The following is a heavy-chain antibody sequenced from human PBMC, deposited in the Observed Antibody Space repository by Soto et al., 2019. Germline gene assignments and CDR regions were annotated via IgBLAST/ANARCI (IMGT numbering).Heavy chain of an antibody. CDR1: GFTFSSYA. Sequence: GGSLRLSCAACGFTFSSYAMHWVRQAPGKGLEWVAVISYDGSNKYYADSVKGRFTISRDNCKNTLYLQMNSLRAEDTAVYYCARDRTSSGWYGYGWFEHWGQGTLVSVSS. V-gene: IGHV3-30-3*01. CDR2: ISYDGSNK. D-gene: IGHD6-19*01. J-gene: IGHJ5*02. CDR3: ARDRTSSGWYGYGWFEH.